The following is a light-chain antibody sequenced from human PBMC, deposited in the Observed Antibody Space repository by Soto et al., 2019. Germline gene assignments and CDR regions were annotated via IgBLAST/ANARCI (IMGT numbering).Light chain of an antibody. CDR1: QDISDF. Sequence: DIQMTQSPTSLFASVGDRITITCQASQDISDFLNWYQQKPGKAPKVLIYDTSKLQTGVPSRFSGSGSGTHFTLTISRLQPEDSATYFCQQYDDLPITFGQGTRLEIK. J-gene: IGKJ5*01. CDR3: QQYDDLPIT. V-gene: IGKV1-33*01. CDR2: DTS.